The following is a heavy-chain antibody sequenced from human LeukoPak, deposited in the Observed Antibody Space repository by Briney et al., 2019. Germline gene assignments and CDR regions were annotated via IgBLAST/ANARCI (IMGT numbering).Heavy chain of an antibody. Sequence: SETLSLTCTVSGGSISSGSYYWSWIRQPAGKGLEWIGRIYTSGSTNYNPSLKSRVTISVDTSKNQFSLKLSSVTAADTAVYYCARDGVPYSSWYSDAFDIWGQGTMVTVSS. CDR1: GGSISSGSYY. CDR3: ARDGVPYSSWYSDAFDI. CDR2: IYTSGST. V-gene: IGHV4-61*02. D-gene: IGHD6-13*01. J-gene: IGHJ3*02.